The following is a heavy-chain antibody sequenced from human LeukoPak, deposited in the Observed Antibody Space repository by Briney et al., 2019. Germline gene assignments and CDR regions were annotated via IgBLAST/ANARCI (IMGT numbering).Heavy chain of an antibody. CDR3: GTSMGGGNIDY. Sequence: GGSLRLSCAASGFTFSSYAMSWVRQAPGKGLEWVSAISGSGGSTYYADSVKGRFTISRDNSKNTLYLQMNSLRAEDTAVYYCGTSMGGGNIDYWGQGALVTVSS. D-gene: IGHD3-16*01. CDR1: GFTFSSYA. J-gene: IGHJ4*02. CDR2: ISGSGGST. V-gene: IGHV3-23*01.